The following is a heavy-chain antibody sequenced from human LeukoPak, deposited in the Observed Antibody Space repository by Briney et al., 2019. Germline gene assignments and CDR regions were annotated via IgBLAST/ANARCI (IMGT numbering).Heavy chain of an antibody. J-gene: IGHJ4*02. CDR3: ARETRDKTNVVDGGYFDY. CDR1: GYSFTAFY. V-gene: IGHV1-2*02. D-gene: IGHD2-15*01. CDR2: IHPRRGDT. Sequence: ASVKVSCKTSGYSFTAFYIHWVRQAPGQGLEWMGWIHPRRGDTNYAQKFQGRVTMTRDTSISTAYLDLSSLRSDDTAVYYCARETRDKTNVVDGGYFDYWGQGTLVTVSS.